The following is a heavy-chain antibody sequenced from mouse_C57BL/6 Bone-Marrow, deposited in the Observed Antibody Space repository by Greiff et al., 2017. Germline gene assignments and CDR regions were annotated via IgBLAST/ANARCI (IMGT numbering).Heavy chain of an antibody. Sequence: VQLQQSGPELVKPGASVKISCKASGYSFTDYNMNWVKQSNGQSLEWIGVINPNYGTTSYNQKFKGKATLTVDQSSSTAYMQLNSLTSEDSAVYYCASIYYYGSSYGVDYWGQGTSVTVSS. CDR1: GYSFTDYN. J-gene: IGHJ4*01. CDR2: INPNYGTT. V-gene: IGHV1-39*01. CDR3: ASIYYYGSSYGVDY. D-gene: IGHD1-1*01.